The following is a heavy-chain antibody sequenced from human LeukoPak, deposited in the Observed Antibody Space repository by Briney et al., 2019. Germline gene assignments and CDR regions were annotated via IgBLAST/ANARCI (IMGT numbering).Heavy chain of an antibody. CDR3: AKDVAPRATVDFFDY. D-gene: IGHD4-23*01. V-gene: IGHV3-23*01. CDR1: GFTFSSYD. Sequence: PGGSLRLFCRAWGFTFSSYDMSWVRQAPGKALEWVSAISGSGGSTYYADSVKGRFTISRDNSKNTLYLQMNSLRAEDTAVYYCAKDVAPRATVDFFDYWGQGTLVTVSS. J-gene: IGHJ4*02. CDR2: ISGSGGST.